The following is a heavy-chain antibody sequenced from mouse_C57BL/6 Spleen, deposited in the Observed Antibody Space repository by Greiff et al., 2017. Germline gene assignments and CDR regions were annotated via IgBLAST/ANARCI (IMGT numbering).Heavy chain of an antibody. CDR2: IRNKANGYTT. CDR1: GFTFPDYY. V-gene: IGHV7-3*01. D-gene: IGHD2-4*01. CDR3: ARYPGYDYAYAMDY. J-gene: IGHJ4*01. Sequence: EVQLVESGGGLVQPGGSLSLSCAASGFTFPDYYMSWVRQPPGKALECLGFIRNKANGYTTEYSASVKGRFTISRDNSQSILYLQMNALRAEDSATYYCARYPGYDYAYAMDYWGQGTSVTVSS.